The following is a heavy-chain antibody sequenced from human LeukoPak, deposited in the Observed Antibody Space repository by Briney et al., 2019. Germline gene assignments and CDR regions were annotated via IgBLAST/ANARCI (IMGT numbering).Heavy chain of an antibody. J-gene: IGHJ4*02. CDR2: IYTGGTA. CDR1: GVSISGYY. CDR3: ARSIPAPKQFDY. V-gene: IGHV4-4*09. Sequence: SETLSLTCTVSGVSISGYYWSWIRQPPGKGLEWVGYIYTGGTANYNPSLESRVTMSVDTSKNQFSLKLNSVTAADTAVYYCARSIPAPKQFDYWGQGTLVTVSS. D-gene: IGHD2-2*01.